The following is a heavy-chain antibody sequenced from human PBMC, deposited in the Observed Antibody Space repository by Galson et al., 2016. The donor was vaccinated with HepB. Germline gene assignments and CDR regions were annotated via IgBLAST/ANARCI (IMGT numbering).Heavy chain of an antibody. CDR1: GFTFGDYA. CDR2: ISGGST. V-gene: IGHV3-23*01. CDR3: AKDLGDGTYWGNIDH. Sequence: SLRLSCAASGFTFGDYAMSWFRQPPGKGLEWVSSISGGSTYYADSVKGRFTISRDNSKNTVYLQMNSLRAEDTAIYYCAKDLGDGTYWGNIDHWGQGTLVTVSS. D-gene: IGHD1-26*01. J-gene: IGHJ4*02.